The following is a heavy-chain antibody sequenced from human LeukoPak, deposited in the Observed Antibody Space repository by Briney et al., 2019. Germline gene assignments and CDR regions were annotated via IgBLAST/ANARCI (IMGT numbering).Heavy chain of an antibody. J-gene: IGHJ5*02. V-gene: IGHV1-46*01. CDR1: GYTFTSYY. Sequence: ASVKVSCKASGYTFTSYYMHWVRQAPGQGLEWMGIINPSGGSTSYAQKFQGRVTMTRDTSTSTVYMELSSLRSEDTAVYYCARDMTRVVPAAIRWFDPWGQGTLVTVSS. CDR3: ARDMTRVVPAAIRWFDP. CDR2: INPSGGST. D-gene: IGHD2-2*02.